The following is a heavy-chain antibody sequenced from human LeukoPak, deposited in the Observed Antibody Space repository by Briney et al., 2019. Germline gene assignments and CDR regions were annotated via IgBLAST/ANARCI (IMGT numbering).Heavy chain of an antibody. CDR3: ARVHCRSTSCYGMGGVYYYYMDV. D-gene: IGHD2-2*01. J-gene: IGHJ6*03. V-gene: IGHV3-21*01. CDR1: GFTFSSYS. Sequence: GGSLRLSCAASGFTFSSYSMNWVRRAPGKGLEWVASISSSSSYIYYADSVKGRFTISRDNAKNSLYLQMNSLRAEDTAVYYCARVHCRSTSCYGMGGVYYYYMDVWGKGTTVTVSS. CDR2: ISSSSSYI.